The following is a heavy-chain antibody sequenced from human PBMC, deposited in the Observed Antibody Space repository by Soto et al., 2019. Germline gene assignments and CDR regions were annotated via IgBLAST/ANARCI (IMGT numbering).Heavy chain of an antibody. CDR1: GFTFNTFS. CDR2: ISSSGSTI. V-gene: IGHV3-48*02. D-gene: IGHD6-19*01. CDR3: ARGHNSGGDY. J-gene: IGHJ4*02. Sequence: EVQLVESGGGLVQPGGSLRLSCAASGFTFNTFSLNWVRQAAGRGLEWISYISSSGSTIYYADSVRGRFTISRDNAKNSLYLQMNNLRDEDTAVYHCARGHNSGGDYWGQGTLVTASS.